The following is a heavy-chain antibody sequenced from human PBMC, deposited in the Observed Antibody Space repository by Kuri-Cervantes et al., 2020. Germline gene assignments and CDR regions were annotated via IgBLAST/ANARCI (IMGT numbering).Heavy chain of an antibody. CDR1: GFTFSSYA. Sequence: ETLSLTCAASGFTFSSYAMSWVRQAPGKGLEWVSAISGSGGSTYYADSVKGRFTISRDNAKNTLYLQLNSLRAEDTAVYYCARGRGQGRVSSGWYGGAYYYMGVWGKGTTVTVSS. CDR2: ISGSGGST. CDR3: ARGRGQGRVSSGWYGGAYYYMGV. V-gene: IGHV3-23*01. D-gene: IGHD6-19*01. J-gene: IGHJ6*03.